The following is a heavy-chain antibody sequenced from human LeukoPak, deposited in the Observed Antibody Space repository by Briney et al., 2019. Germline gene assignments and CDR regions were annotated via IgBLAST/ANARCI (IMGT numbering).Heavy chain of an antibody. Sequence: SETLSLTCTVSGGSISSYYWSWIRQPAGKGLEWIGRIYTSGSTNYNPSLKSRVTMSVDTSKNQFSLKLSSVTAADTAVYYRARDGMNSFHLAQFDPWGQGTLVTVSS. D-gene: IGHD1-20*01. CDR1: GGSISSYY. CDR3: ARDGMNSFHLAQFDP. CDR2: IYTSGST. J-gene: IGHJ5*02. V-gene: IGHV4-4*07.